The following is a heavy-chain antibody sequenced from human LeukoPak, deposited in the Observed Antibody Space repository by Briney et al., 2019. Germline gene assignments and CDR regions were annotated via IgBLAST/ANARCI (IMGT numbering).Heavy chain of an antibody. V-gene: IGHV4-59*12. J-gene: IGHJ6*02. CDR3: ARDYYGSGSYYNHFYGMDV. CDR2: IYYSGST. D-gene: IGHD3-10*01. Sequence: SETLSLTCTVSGGSISSYYWSWIRQPPGKGLEWIGNIYYSGSTNYNPSLESRVTISVDSSNNQFFLSLSSVTAADTAVYYCARDYYGSGSYYNHFYGMDVWGQGTTVIVSS. CDR1: GGSISSYY.